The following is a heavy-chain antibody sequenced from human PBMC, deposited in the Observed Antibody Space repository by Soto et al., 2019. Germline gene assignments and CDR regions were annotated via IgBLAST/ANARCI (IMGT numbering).Heavy chain of an antibody. D-gene: IGHD2-15*01. CDR1: GFTFSSYG. CDR2: IWYDGSNK. Sequence: GGSLRLSCAASGFTFSSYGMHWVRQAPGKGLEWVAVIWYDGSNKYYADSVKGRFTISRDNSKNTLYLQMNSLRAEDTAVYYCARDQRDIVVVVAAKGKDSGSEDYFDYWGQGTLVTVSS. V-gene: IGHV3-33*01. J-gene: IGHJ4*02. CDR3: ARDQRDIVVVVAAKGKDSGSEDYFDY.